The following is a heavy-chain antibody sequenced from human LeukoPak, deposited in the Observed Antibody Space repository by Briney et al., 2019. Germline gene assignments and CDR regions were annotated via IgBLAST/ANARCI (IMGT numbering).Heavy chain of an antibody. CDR3: ARRRGDGY. CDR1: GFTFSSYW. Sequence: PGGSLRLSCAASGFTFSSYWMSWVRQAPGKGLEWVANMKYDGSEIYYGDSVKGRLTISRDNANNSLYLQMHSLRADDTAVYYCARRRGDGYWGQGTLVTVSS. J-gene: IGHJ4*02. D-gene: IGHD3-16*01. V-gene: IGHV3-7*05. CDR2: MKYDGSEI.